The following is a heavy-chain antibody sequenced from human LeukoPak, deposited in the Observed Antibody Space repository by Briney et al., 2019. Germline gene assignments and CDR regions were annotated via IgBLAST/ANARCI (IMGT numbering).Heavy chain of an antibody. CDR1: GFTFSSYA. V-gene: IGHV3-23*01. CDR3: AKMTLYDFWSGYIPTHAFDI. J-gene: IGHJ3*02. CDR2: ISGSGGST. D-gene: IGHD3-3*01. Sequence: PGGSLRLSCAASGFTFSSYAMSWVRQAPGKGLEWVSAISGSGGSTYYADSVKGRFTISRDNSKNTLYLQMNSLRAEDTAVYYCAKMTLYDFWSGYIPTHAFDIWGQGTMVTVSS.